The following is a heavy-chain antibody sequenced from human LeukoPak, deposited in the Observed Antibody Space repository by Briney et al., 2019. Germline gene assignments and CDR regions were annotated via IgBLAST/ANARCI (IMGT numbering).Heavy chain of an antibody. V-gene: IGHV3-48*01. CDR2: ISSSSSTI. D-gene: IGHD2-15*01. CDR3: ASVGYCSGGSCPY. J-gene: IGHJ4*02. CDR1: GFTFSSYS. Sequence: PGGSLRLSCAASGFTFSSYSMNWVRQAPGKGLEWVSYISSSSSTIYYADSVKGRFTISRDNAKNSLYLQMNSLRAEDTAVYYCASVGYCSGGSCPYWGQGTLVTVSS.